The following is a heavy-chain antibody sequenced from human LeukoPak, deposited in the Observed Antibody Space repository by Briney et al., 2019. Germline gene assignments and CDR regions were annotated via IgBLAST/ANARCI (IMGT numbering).Heavy chain of an antibody. V-gene: IGHV3-66*03. CDR2: LRYSGEA. D-gene: IGHD1-14*01. CDR3: ARDREANQAWVEFDP. CDR1: GFRVSDYY. Sequence: PGGSLRLSCAVSGFRVSDYYMSWVREAPGKGLEWVGFLRYSGEAFYADFARGRFAISRDESENTLYLQMNSLRVEDTAVYLCARDREANQAWVEFDPWGQATPVIVPS. J-gene: IGHJ5*02.